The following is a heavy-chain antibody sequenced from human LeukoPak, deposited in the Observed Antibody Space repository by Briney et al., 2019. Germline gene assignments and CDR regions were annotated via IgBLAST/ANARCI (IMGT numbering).Heavy chain of an antibody. CDR1: GFTFSTHG. Sequence: PGGSLRLSCAASGFTFSTHGMNWVRQGPGKGLEWVSGSTGSGGSTYYADSVKGQFTISRDNSKNTVYLQMNSLRAEDTAVYYCAKGTVADFDYWGQGTLVTVSS. V-gene: IGHV3-23*01. D-gene: IGHD6-19*01. CDR3: AKGTVADFDY. J-gene: IGHJ4*02. CDR2: STGSGGST.